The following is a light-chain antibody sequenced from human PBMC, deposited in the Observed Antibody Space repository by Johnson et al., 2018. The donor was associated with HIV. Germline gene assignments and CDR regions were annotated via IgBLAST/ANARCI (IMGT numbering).Light chain of an antibody. CDR2: DNN. CDR1: SCDIGNNY. V-gene: IGLV1-51*01. Sequence: QLVLTQPPSVSAAPGQKVTISCSGSSCDIGNNYVSCHQQLPGTAPKLLIYDNNKRPSGIPDRFSGSKSGTSATLGITGLQTGDEADYYCGTWDSGLSAGGVFGTGTKVTVL. J-gene: IGLJ1*01. CDR3: GTWDSGLSAGGV.